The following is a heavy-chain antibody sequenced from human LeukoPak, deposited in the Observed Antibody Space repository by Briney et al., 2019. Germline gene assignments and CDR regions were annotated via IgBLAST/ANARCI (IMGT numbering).Heavy chain of an antibody. J-gene: IGHJ5*02. Sequence: ASVKVSCKASGYTFTSYGINWVRQAPGQGLEWMGWISAYNGNTNYAQKLQGRVTMTTDTSTSTAYMELRSLRSDDTAVYYCARVPAEWFGELEHVVDNWFDPWGQGTLVTVSS. CDR2: ISAYNGNT. V-gene: IGHV1-18*04. D-gene: IGHD3-10*01. CDR1: GYTFTSYG. CDR3: ARVPAEWFGELEHVVDNWFDP.